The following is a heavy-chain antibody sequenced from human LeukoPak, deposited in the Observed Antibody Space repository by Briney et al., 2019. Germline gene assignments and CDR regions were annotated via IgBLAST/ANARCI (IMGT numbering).Heavy chain of an antibody. CDR1: GGSISSYY. D-gene: IGHD3-10*01. CDR3: ARGGYYGSGSYYNFDY. J-gene: IGHJ4*02. Sequence: SETLSLTCTVSGGSISSYYWSWIRQPAGKGLEWIGRIYASGSINYNPSLKSRVTMSVDTSKNQFSLKLSSVTAADTAVYYCARGGYYGSGSYYNFDYWGQGTLVTVSS. V-gene: IGHV4-4*07. CDR2: IYASGSI.